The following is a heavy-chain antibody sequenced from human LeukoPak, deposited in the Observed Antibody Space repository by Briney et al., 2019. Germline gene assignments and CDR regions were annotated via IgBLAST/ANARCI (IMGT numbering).Heavy chain of an antibody. D-gene: IGHD3-9*01. Sequence: GGSLRLSCAAPGFTFSSYAMSWVRQAPGKGLEWVSAISGSGGSTYYADSVKGRFTISRDNSKNTLYLQMNSLRAEDTAVYYCAKDLWSSAYYDILIRCFDYWGQGTLVTVSS. J-gene: IGHJ4*02. V-gene: IGHV3-23*01. CDR3: AKDLWSSAYYDILIRCFDY. CDR2: ISGSGGST. CDR1: GFTFSSYA.